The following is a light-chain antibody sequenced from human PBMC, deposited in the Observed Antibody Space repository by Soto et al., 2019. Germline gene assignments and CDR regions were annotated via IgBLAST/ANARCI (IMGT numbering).Light chain of an antibody. CDR2: DAS. J-gene: IGKJ1*01. Sequence: DIQMTQSPSTLSASVGDRVTITCRARQSISTWLAWYQHKPGKAPKLLIFDASNLYSGVPSRFSGSGSGTEFNLTIDSLQPDSFATYYCQQYNSDSRTFGQGTELDIK. CDR1: QSISTW. CDR3: QQYNSDSRT. V-gene: IGKV1-5*01.